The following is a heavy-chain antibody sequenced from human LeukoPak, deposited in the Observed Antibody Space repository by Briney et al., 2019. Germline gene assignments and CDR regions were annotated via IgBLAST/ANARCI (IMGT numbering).Heavy chain of an antibody. V-gene: IGHV4-39*01. J-gene: IGHJ4*02. CDR2: IFYSGST. CDR3: AKQQLVRCFEY. CDR1: GGSITSSSYY. D-gene: IGHD6-13*01. Sequence: SETLSLTFTVSGGSITSSSYYWGWIRQPPGKGLEWIGSIFYSGSTYYNPSLKSRVTISVDTSKTQFSLKLSSVTAADTAVYYCAKQQLVRCFEYWGQGTLVTVSS.